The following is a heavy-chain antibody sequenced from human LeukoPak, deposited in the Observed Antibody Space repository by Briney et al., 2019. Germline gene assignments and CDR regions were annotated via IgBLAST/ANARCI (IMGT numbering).Heavy chain of an antibody. CDR2: ISGSGGST. V-gene: IGHV3-23*01. J-gene: IGHJ4*02. Sequence: GGSLRLSCAASGFTFSSYAMSWVRQAPGKGLEWVSAISGSGGSTYYADSVKGRFTISRDNSKNTLYLQMNSLRAEDTAVYYCAKGEGYYDFWSGYYIPSLSIDYWGQGTLVTVSS. D-gene: IGHD3-3*01. CDR3: AKGEGYYDFWSGYYIPSLSIDY. CDR1: GFTFSSYA.